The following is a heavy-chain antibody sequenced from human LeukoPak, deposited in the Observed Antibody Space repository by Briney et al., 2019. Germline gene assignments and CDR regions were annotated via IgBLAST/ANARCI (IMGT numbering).Heavy chain of an antibody. CDR1: GGTFSSYT. Sequence: ASVKVSCKASGGTFSSYTISWVRQAPGQGLEWMGRIIPILGIANYAQKFQGRVTITADKSTSTAYMELSSLRSEDTAVYYCARDGSGSGWFYYFDYWGQGTLVTVSS. V-gene: IGHV1-69*04. D-gene: IGHD6-19*01. CDR3: ARDGSGSGWFYYFDY. J-gene: IGHJ4*02. CDR2: IIPILGIA.